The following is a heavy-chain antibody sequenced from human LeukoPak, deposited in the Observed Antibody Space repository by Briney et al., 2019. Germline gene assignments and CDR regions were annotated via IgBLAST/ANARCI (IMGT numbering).Heavy chain of an antibody. J-gene: IGHJ5*02. D-gene: IGHD3-16*02. V-gene: IGHV1-58*02. Sequence: GASVKVSCKASGFTFTSSAMQWVRQARGQRLEWIGWIVVGSDNTNYAQKFQERVTITRDMSTSTAYMELSRLRSDDTAVYYCARAPYKYDYVWGSYRPNWFDPWGQGTLVTVSS. CDR2: IVVGSDNT. CDR1: GFTFTSSA. CDR3: ARAPYKYDYVWGSYRPNWFDP.